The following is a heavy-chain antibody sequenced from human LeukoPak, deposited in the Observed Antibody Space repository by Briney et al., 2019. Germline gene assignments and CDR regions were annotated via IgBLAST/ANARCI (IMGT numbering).Heavy chain of an antibody. V-gene: IGHV4-34*01. D-gene: IGHD2-2*01. CDR2: INHSGST. J-gene: IGHJ6*03. Sequence: SETLSLTCAVYGGSFSGYYWSWIRQPPGKGLEWIGEINHSGSTNYNPSLKSRVTISVDTSKNQFSLKLSSVTAADTALSYCARAVSSTSAEYYYYMDVWGKGTTVTVSS. CDR1: GGSFSGYY. CDR3: ARAVSSTSAEYYYYMDV.